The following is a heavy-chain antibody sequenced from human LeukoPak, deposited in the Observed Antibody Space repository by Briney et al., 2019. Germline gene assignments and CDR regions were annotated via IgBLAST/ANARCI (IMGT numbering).Heavy chain of an antibody. Sequence: PGGSLRLSCAASGFTFSSYGMHWVRQAPGKGLEWVAVIWYDGSNKYYVDSVKGRFTISRDNSKNTLYLQMNSLRAEDTGVYFCAREYTHNWFDPWGQGTLVTVSS. CDR1: GFTFSSYG. CDR3: AREYTHNWFDP. V-gene: IGHV3-33*01. J-gene: IGHJ5*02. CDR2: IWYDGSNK. D-gene: IGHD1-14*01.